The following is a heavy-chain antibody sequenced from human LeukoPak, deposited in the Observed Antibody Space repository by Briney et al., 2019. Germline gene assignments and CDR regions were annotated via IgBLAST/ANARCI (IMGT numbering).Heavy chain of an antibody. CDR1: GFTFSSYA. J-gene: IGHJ4*02. CDR3: AKGTIITVTPPVH. CDR2: ISYDGSNK. D-gene: IGHD4-17*01. V-gene: IGHV3-30*04. Sequence: PGRSLRLSCAASGFTFSSYAMHWVRQAAGKGLEWVAVISYDGSNKYYADSVKGRFTISRDNSKNTLYLQMNSLRVEDTAVYYCAKGTIITVTPPVHWGQGTLVTVSS.